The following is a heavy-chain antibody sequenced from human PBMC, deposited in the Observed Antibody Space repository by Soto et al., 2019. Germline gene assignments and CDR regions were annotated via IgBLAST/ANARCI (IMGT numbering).Heavy chain of an antibody. D-gene: IGHD2-15*01. J-gene: IGHJ5*02. CDR2: IYYSGST. V-gene: IGHV4-59*08. Sequence: SETLSLTCTVSGGSISSYYWSWIRQPPGKGLEWIGYIYYSGSTNYNPSLKSRVTISVDTSKNQFSLKLSSVTAADTAVYYCARPSDCSGGSCYGWFDPWGQGTLVTAPQ. CDR3: ARPSDCSGGSCYGWFDP. CDR1: GGSISSYY.